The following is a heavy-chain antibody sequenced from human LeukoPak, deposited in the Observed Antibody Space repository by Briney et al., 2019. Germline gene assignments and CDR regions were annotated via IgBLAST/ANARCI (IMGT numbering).Heavy chain of an antibody. V-gene: IGHV6-1*01. J-gene: IGHJ4*02. D-gene: IGHD6-19*01. CDR1: GDSLSSNSAA. CDR2: TYYRSKLYN. Sequence: SQTLSLTCALSGDSLSSNSAAWNWLRQSPSGGLEWLGRTYYRSKLYNDYAVSVKSRITINPDTSKNQFSLQLNSVTPEDTAVYYCARAGYSSGSPYYFDYWGQGTLVTVSS. CDR3: ARAGYSSGSPYYFDY.